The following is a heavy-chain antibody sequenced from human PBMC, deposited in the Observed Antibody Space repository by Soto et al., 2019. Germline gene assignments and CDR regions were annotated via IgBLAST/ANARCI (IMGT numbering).Heavy chain of an antibody. CDR2: IYNGGTT. V-gene: IGHV4-39*01. D-gene: IGHD6-6*01. Sequence: SETQSLTCTVAGGTISSSICYLGWIRQPPGKGLEWIGSIYNGGTTNYNPSLKRRVTISVDTSKNQFSLKLSSVTAADTAVYYCARHGSSSGWRDYWGPGTLVTVSS. CDR1: GGTISSSICY. CDR3: ARHGSSSGWRDY. J-gene: IGHJ4*02.